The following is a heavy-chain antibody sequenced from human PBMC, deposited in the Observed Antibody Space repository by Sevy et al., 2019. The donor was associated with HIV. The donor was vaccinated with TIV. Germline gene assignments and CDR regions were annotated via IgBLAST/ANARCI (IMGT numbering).Heavy chain of an antibody. V-gene: IGHV3-30-3*01. Sequence: GGSLRLSCAASGFTFSSYAMHWVRQAPGKGLEWVAVISYDGSNKYYADSVKGRFTISRDNSKNTLYLQMNSLRAEDTAVYYCAREERVGITILGVVTPYYYYGMDVWGQGTTVTVSS. J-gene: IGHJ6*02. CDR3: AREERVGITILGVVTPYYYYGMDV. D-gene: IGHD3-3*01. CDR1: GFTFSSYA. CDR2: ISYDGSNK.